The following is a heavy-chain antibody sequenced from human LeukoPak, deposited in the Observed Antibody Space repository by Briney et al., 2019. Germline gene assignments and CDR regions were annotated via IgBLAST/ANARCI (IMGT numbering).Heavy chain of an antibody. D-gene: IGHD3-10*02. Sequence: ASVKVSCKVSGYTLTELSMHWVRQAPGKGLEWMGGFDPEDGETIYAQKFQGRVTMTEDTSTDTAYMELSSLRSEDTAVYYCATDLGSGDGIDPWGQGTLVTVSP. V-gene: IGHV1-24*01. CDR3: ATDLGSGDGIDP. J-gene: IGHJ5*02. CDR2: FDPEDGET. CDR1: GYTLTELS.